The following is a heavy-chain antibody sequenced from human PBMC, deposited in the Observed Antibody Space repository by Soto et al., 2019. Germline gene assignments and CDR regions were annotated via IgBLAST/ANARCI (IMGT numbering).Heavy chain of an antibody. Sequence: QDKLEQSGAEVREPGASVKVSSKASGSTFTNYGINLVRQAPGQGLEWMGWISPYNGNTKYAQNLQGRVTMTTDTSATTAYMDLRSLRSDDTAVYCCASSQGSDPFEPWGEGTLVTVSS. CDR3: ASSQGSDPFEP. D-gene: IGHD6-25*01. CDR1: GSTFTNYG. V-gene: IGHV1-18*04. CDR2: ISPYNGNT. J-gene: IGHJ5*02.